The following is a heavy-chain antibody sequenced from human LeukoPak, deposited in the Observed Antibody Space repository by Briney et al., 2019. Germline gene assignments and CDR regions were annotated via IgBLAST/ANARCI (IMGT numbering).Heavy chain of an antibody. D-gene: IGHD6-25*01. CDR2: ISYDGSNE. CDR1: GFTFSSYV. CDR3: ARDASSGAFDI. V-gene: IGHV3-30*04. Sequence: GGSLRLSCAASGFTFSSYVMHWVRQAPGKGLEWVAIISYDGSNEYYADSVKGRFTISRDNAKNTLCLQMNSLRAEDTALYYCARDASSGAFDIWGQGTMVTVS. J-gene: IGHJ3*02.